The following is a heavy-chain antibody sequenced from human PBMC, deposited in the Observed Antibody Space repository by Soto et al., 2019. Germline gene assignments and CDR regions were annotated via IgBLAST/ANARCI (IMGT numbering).Heavy chain of an antibody. J-gene: IGHJ4*02. Sequence: PSETLSLTCAVSGYSISSGYYWGWLRQPPGKGLEWIGSIYHGGSTYYNPSLNSRVTLSIDMTNNHVSLILNSVTAADRAVYYCARGSVDTVDSSGFYEYWGQGTPVTVSS. D-gene: IGHD3-22*01. CDR3: ARGSVDTVDSSGFYEY. CDR1: GYSISSGYY. V-gene: IGHV4-38-2*01. CDR2: IYHGGST.